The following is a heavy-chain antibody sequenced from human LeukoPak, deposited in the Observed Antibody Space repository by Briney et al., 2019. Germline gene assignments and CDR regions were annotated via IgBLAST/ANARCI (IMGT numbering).Heavy chain of an antibody. CDR2: IKSKIDGGTI. V-gene: IGHV3-15*01. CDR3: TTRRQDGC. D-gene: IGHD6-25*01. Sequence: GGSLRLSCVAPGFTFSDAWMSWVRQAPGKGLEWGGRIKSKIDGGTIDYGAPVKGRFTISRDDSRNPLYLQMNSLKTEDTAVYYCTTRRQDGCWGQGTLVTVS. J-gene: IGHJ4*02. CDR1: GFTFSDAW.